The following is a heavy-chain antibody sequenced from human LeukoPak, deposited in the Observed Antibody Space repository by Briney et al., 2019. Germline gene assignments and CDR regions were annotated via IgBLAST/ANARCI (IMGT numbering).Heavy chain of an antibody. J-gene: IGHJ4*02. CDR2: ISSRSSFV. D-gene: IGHD3-22*01. CDR1: GFTFSSYA. V-gene: IGHV3-21*01. CDR3: ARSFLNYYDSRGYPYFFDN. Sequence: GGSLRLSCAASGFTFSSYAMSWVRQAPGKGLEWVSSISSRSSFVYYADSVKGRFTISRVNAKSSLYLQMNSLRAEDTAMYYCARSFLNYYDSRGYPYFFDNWGQGTLVTVSS.